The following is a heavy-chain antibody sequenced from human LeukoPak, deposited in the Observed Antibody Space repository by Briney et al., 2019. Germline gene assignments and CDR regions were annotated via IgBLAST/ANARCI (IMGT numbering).Heavy chain of an antibody. CDR2: IYYSGST. CDR3: ASFNYYGSGSRDAFDI. D-gene: IGHD3-10*01. CDR1: GGSISSYY. V-gene: IGHV4-59*01. Sequence: SETLSLTCTVSGGSISSYYWSWIRQPPGKGLEWIGYIYYSGSTNYNPSLKSRVTISVDTSKNPFSLKLSSVTAADTAVYYCASFNYYGSGSRDAFDIWGQGTMVTVSS. J-gene: IGHJ3*02.